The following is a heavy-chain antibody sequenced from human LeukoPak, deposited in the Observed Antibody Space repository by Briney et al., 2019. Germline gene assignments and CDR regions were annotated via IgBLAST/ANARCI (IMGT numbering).Heavy chain of an antibody. V-gene: IGHV3-9*01. Sequence: GRSLRLSCAASGFTFDDYAMHWVRQAPGKGLEWVSGISWNSGSMGYADSVKGRFTISRDNARNSLYLQMNSLRAGDTALYYCAKGYNSGWAHYFHYWGQGTLVTVSS. J-gene: IGHJ4*02. CDR2: ISWNSGSM. D-gene: IGHD5-12*01. CDR3: AKGYNSGWAHYFHY. CDR1: GFTFDDYA.